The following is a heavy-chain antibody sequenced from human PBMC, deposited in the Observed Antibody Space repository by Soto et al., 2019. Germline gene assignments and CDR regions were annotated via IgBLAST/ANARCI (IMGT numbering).Heavy chain of an antibody. CDR2: IYYSGST. CDR1: GASVSTDCYY. J-gene: IGHJ6*02. Sequence: TSETLSLTCTVSGASVSTDCYYWSWIRQPPGKGLEWIGYIYYSGSTNYNPSLKSRLTTSIDTSKNQVSLKLSSVTAADTAVYYCARLSRLAAVATYYYHGMDVWGQGTTVTVSS. V-gene: IGHV4-61*01. D-gene: IGHD6-19*01. CDR3: ARLSRLAAVATYYYHGMDV.